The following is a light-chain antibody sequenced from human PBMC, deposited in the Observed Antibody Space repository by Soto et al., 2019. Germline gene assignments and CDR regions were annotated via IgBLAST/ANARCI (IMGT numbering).Light chain of an antibody. CDR1: QSVTRSY. V-gene: IGKV3-20*01. Sequence: ESVLTQSPGTLSLSPGERAALSCKAGQSVTRSYLAWYKQKRGQAPRVXMYGASTRATGIPDRFSGSGSGTDFTLTISRLEPEDSAVYYCQQYGRSPWTFGQGTKVDIK. CDR3: QQYGRSPWT. J-gene: IGKJ1*01. CDR2: GAS.